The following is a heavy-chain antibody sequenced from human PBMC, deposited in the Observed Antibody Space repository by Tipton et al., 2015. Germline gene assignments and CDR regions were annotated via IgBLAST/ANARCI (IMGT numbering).Heavy chain of an antibody. Sequence: TLSLTCTVSGGSISSYYWNWIRQPPGKGLEWIGYISYSGSTNYNPSLKRRVTISVDTSKNQFSLKLGSVTAADTAVYYCAKFGQELIGRVVTYYFYGMDVCGQGTTVTVSS. CDR1: GGSISSYY. CDR2: ISYSGST. J-gene: IGHJ6*02. CDR3: AKFGQELIGRVVTYYFYGMDV. D-gene: IGHD3/OR15-3a*01. V-gene: IGHV4-59*01.